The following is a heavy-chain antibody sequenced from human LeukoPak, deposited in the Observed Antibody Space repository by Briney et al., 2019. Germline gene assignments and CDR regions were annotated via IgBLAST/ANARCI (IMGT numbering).Heavy chain of an antibody. CDR1: GYTFTGYY. V-gene: IGHV1-2*02. CDR3: ALRYDSVDAEGAFDI. Sequence: GASVKVSCTASGYTFTGYYMHWVRQAPGQGLEWMGWINPNSGGTNYAQKLQGRVTMTTDTSTSTAYMELRSLRSDDTAVYYCALRYDSVDAEGAFDIWGQGTMVTVSS. J-gene: IGHJ3*02. D-gene: IGHD3-22*01. CDR2: INPNSGGT.